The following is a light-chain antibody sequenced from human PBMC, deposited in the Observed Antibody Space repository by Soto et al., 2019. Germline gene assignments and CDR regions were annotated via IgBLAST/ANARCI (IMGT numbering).Light chain of an antibody. V-gene: IGKV1-39*01. Sequence: DIHMTQSPSSLSASVGDRVTITCRASQSISSYLNWYQQKPGKAPKLLIYAASSLQSGVPSRFSGSRSGTDFTLTISSLHPEDVATYYCQQTFSAPSITFGQGTRLEIK. CDR1: QSISSY. CDR3: QQTFSAPSIT. CDR2: AAS. J-gene: IGKJ5*01.